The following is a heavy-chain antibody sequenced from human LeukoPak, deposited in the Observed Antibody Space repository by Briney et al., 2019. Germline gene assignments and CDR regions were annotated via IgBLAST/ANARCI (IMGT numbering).Heavy chain of an antibody. Sequence: GASVRVSCKASGYTFTCYYIHWVRQAPGQGLEWMGRINPNSDDTNYAQRFQGRVTMTRDTSISTAYMELSRLRSDDTAVYYCARSPNYSDSSGYYYVSDSWGQGTLVTVSS. CDR3: ARSPNYSDSSGYYYVSDS. CDR2: INPNSDDT. V-gene: IGHV1-2*06. CDR1: GYTFTCYY. J-gene: IGHJ4*02. D-gene: IGHD3-22*01.